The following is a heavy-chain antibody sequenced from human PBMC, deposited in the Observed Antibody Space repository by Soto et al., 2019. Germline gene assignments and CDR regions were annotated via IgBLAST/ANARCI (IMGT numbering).Heavy chain of an antibody. J-gene: IGHJ4*02. CDR3: ARAISLIRAPPAY. CDR1: GYTFSNYA. Sequence: ASVKVSCKTSGYTFSNYAISWVRQAPGQGLEWMGWVSPYNGNANYTEKFQGRVSMTTDTSTTTAYMELTSLTSDDTAIYYCARAISLIRAPPAYGGRGPLVTVSS. V-gene: IGHV1-18*04. D-gene: IGHD3-3*01. CDR2: VSPYNGNA.